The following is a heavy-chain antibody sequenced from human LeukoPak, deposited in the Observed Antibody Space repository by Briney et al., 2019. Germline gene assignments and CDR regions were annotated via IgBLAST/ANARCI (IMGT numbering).Heavy chain of an antibody. V-gene: IGHV3-7*03. CDR3: ARNNGMDV. CDR1: GFALSSHW. Sequence: GGSLRLSCAASGFALSSHWMTWARQVPGRGPEWVANVNRDGSETYYLDSVKGRFTISKDNVKNSLYLQMNSLRAEDTALYHCARNNGMDVWGQGTTVIVSS. J-gene: IGHJ6*02. CDR2: VNRDGSET.